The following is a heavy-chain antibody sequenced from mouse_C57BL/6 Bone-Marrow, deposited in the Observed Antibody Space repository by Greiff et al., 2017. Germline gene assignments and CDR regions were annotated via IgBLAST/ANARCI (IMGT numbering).Heavy chain of an antibody. CDR3: VCLYYYGSSS. CDR2: ISSGSSTI. Sequence: EVKLVESGGGLVKPGGSLKLSCAASGFTFSDYGMHWVRQAPEKGLEWVAYISSGSSTIYYADTVKGRFTISRDNAKNTLFLQMTSLRSEDTAMYYCVCLYYYGSSSWGQGTLVTVSA. V-gene: IGHV5-17*01. D-gene: IGHD1-1*01. CDR1: GFTFSDYG. J-gene: IGHJ3*01.